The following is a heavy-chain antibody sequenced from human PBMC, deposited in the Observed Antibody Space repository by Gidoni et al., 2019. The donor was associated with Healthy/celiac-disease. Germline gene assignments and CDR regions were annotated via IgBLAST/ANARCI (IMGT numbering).Heavy chain of an antibody. J-gene: IGHJ4*02. Sequence: QVQLQESGPGLVKPSETLSLTCTVPGGSISSYYWSWIRQPPGKGLEWIGYIYYSGSTNYNPSLKSRVTISVDTSKNQFSLKLSSVTAADTAVYYCARGVGYCSGGSCYSESDYFDYWGQGTLVTVSS. CDR2: IYYSGST. CDR1: GGSISSYY. D-gene: IGHD2-15*01. V-gene: IGHV4-59*01. CDR3: ARGVGYCSGGSCYSESDYFDY.